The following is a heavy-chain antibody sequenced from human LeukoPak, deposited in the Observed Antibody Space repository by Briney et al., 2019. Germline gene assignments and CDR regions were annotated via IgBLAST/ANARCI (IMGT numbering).Heavy chain of an antibody. CDR1: GYTFTSYY. D-gene: IGHD5-18*01. Sequence: ASVKVSCKAPGYTFTSYYMHWVRQAPGQGLEWMGVINPSGGSTSYAQKFQGRVTMTRDTSTSTVYMELSSLRSEDTAVYYCAREKVDTAMVTNFDYWGQGTLVTVSS. CDR2: INPSGGST. CDR3: AREKVDTAMVTNFDY. J-gene: IGHJ4*02. V-gene: IGHV1-46*01.